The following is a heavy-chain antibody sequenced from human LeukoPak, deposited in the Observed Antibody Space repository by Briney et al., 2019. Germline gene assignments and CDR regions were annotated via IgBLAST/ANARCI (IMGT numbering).Heavy chain of an antibody. D-gene: IGHD5-24*01. CDR3: ARRDGYNLNWFDP. J-gene: IGHJ5*02. CDR1: GFTVSSNY. CDR2: IYSGGST. Sequence: GGSLRLSCAASGFTVSSNYMSWVRQAPGKGLEWVSVIYSGGSTYYADSVKGRFTVSRDNAKNTLYLQMNSLRAEDTAVYYCARRDGYNLNWFDPWGQGTQVTVSS. V-gene: IGHV3-66*01.